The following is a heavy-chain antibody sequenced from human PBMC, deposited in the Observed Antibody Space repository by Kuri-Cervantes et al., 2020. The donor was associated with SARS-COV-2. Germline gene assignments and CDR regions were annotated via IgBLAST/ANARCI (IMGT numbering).Heavy chain of an antibody. CDR1: GFTFSSYA. V-gene: IGHV3-30-3*01. J-gene: IGHJ4*02. CDR2: ISYDGSNK. CDR3: ARDYRIAVAALDY. D-gene: IGHD6-19*01. Sequence: GESLKLSCAASGFTFSSYAMHWVRQAPGKGLEWVAVISYDGSNKYYADSVKGRFTISRDNSKNTLYLQMNSLRAEDTAVYYCARDYRIAVAALDYWGQGTLVTVSS.